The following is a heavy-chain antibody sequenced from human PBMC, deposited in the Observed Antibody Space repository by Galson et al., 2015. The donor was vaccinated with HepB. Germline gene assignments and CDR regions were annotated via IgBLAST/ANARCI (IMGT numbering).Heavy chain of an antibody. Sequence: SLRLSCAASGFTFSIYAMNWVRQAPGKGLEWVSGISGSSGNTSYADSVKGRFTISRDNSKNTLYLQMNSLRAEDTAVYYCAKVRSSWTGAFDIWGQGTMVTVSS. V-gene: IGHV3-23*01. CDR1: GFTFSIYA. D-gene: IGHD6-13*01. J-gene: IGHJ3*02. CDR2: ISGSSGNT. CDR3: AKVRSSWTGAFDI.